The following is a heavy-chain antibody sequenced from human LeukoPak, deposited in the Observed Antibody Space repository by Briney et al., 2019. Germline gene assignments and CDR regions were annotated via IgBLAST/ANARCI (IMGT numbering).Heavy chain of an antibody. J-gene: IGHJ4*02. Sequence: ASVKVSCKASGYTFTGYYIHWVRQAPGQGLEWLGWINPDSGGTNYAHKFQGRVTMTRDTSITIAYMELGRLISDDTAVYYCAIGGQGTNWGQGTLVTVSS. CDR1: GYTFTGYY. CDR3: AIGGQGTN. V-gene: IGHV1-2*02. CDR2: INPDSGGT. D-gene: IGHD1-14*01.